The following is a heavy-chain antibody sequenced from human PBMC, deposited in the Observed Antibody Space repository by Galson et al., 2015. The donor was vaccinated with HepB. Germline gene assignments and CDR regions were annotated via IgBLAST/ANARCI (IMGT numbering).Heavy chain of an antibody. CDR2: ISYNGSNK. Sequence: SLRLSCAASGFTFSSYAMHWVRQAPGKGLEWVAVISYNGSNKYYADSVKGRFTISRDNFKNTLYLQMNSLRAEDTAVYYCARDFSYYYDSSGYLLGYWGQGTLVTVSS. CDR1: GFTFSSYA. D-gene: IGHD3-22*01. J-gene: IGHJ4*02. V-gene: IGHV3-30-3*01. CDR3: ARDFSYYYDSSGYLLGY.